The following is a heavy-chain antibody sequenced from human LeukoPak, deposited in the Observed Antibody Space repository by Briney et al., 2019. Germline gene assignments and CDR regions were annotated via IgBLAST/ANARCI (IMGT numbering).Heavy chain of an antibody. CDR1: GASIRSGDYY. Sequence: SETLSLTCTVSGASIRSGDYYWSWIRQPPGKGLEWIGYIYDSGSTYYNPSLKSRITISVDTSENRFSLKLSSVTAADTAVYYCARGTTMIVVVISHDAFDIWGQGTMVTVSS. CDR2: IYDSGST. CDR3: ARGTTMIVVVISHDAFDI. J-gene: IGHJ3*02. D-gene: IGHD3-22*01. V-gene: IGHV4-30-4*01.